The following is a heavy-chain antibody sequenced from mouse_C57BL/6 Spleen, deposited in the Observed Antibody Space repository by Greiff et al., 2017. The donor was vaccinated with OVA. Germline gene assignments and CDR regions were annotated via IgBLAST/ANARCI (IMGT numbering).Heavy chain of an antibody. J-gene: IGHJ4*01. CDR3: ARVRSNYDYYAMDY. Sequence: QVQLQQPGAELVMPGASVKLSCKASGYTFTSYWMHWVKQRPGQGLEWIGEIDPSDSYTNYNQKFKGKSTLTVDKSSSTAYMQLSSLTSEDSAVYYCARVRSNYDYYAMDYWGQGTSVTVSS. V-gene: IGHV1-69*01. CDR2: IDPSDSYT. CDR1: GYTFTSYW. D-gene: IGHD2-5*01.